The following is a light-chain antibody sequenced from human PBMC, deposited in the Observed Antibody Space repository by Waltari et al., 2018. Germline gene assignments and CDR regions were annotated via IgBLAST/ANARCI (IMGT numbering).Light chain of an antibody. Sequence: SVLTQPASLSGSPGPSIPIPCPGSNSNVGGYNLVSWYHQHPGSAPKLIVYDVGNRPAGVSNRFSGSKSGNSASLTISGLQAEDEGHYYCSSYTSTATHVLFGGGTKLTVV. J-gene: IGLJ2*01. CDR3: SSYTSTATHVL. V-gene: IGLV2-14*03. CDR1: NSNVGGYNL. CDR2: DVG.